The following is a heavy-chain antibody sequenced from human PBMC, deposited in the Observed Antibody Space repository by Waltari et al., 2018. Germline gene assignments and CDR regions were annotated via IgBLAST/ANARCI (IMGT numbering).Heavy chain of an antibody. CDR3: AIPYGDYDYFDY. V-gene: IGHV4-38-2*01. Sequence: QVQLQESGPGLVKPSETLSLTCAVSGYSISSGYYWGWIRQPPGKGLEWIGSLYHSGSTDENPSLNSGVTISVDTSKNQFSLKRSSVTAADTAVYYCAIPYGDYDYFDYWGQGTLVTVSS. D-gene: IGHD4-17*01. CDR1: GYSISSGYY. CDR2: LYHSGST. J-gene: IGHJ4*02.